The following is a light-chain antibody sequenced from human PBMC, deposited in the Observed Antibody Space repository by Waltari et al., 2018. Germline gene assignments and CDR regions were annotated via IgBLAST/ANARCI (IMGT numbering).Light chain of an antibody. Sequence: TLSLSPGERATLFCRASQSVSRYLAWYQQKPGQAPRLLIYGASSRATGIPDRFSGVGSGTDFSLTISRLEPEDFAVYYCQKYDRLPATFGQGP. J-gene: IGKJ1*01. CDR1: QSVSRY. CDR2: GAS. CDR3: QKYDRLPAT. V-gene: IGKV3-20*01.